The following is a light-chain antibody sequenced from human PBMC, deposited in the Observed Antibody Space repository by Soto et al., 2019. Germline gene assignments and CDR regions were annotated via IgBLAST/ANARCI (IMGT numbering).Light chain of an antibody. CDR2: GDN. CDR1: SSSIGAGYD. CDR3: QSYDSSLSAVV. J-gene: IGLJ2*01. Sequence: QPVLTQPPSVSGAPGQRVTISCTGSSSSIGAGYDVHWYQQLPGTAPKLLISGDNNRPSGVPDRFSGSKSGTSASLAITGLQAEDEADYYCQSYDSSLSAVVFGGGTKLTVL. V-gene: IGLV1-40*01.